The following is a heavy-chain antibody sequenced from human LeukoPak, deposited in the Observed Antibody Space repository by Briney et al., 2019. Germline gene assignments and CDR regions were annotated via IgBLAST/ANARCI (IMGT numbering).Heavy chain of an antibody. CDR3: AREGVMIVAGGAHGGRKAFFDY. D-gene: IGHD3-22*01. Sequence: GGSLRLSCAASGFTFSSYAMHWVRQAPGKGLEWVSVIYSGGSTYYADSVKGRFTISRDNSKNTLYLQMNSLRAEDTAVYYCAREGVMIVAGGAHGGRKAFFDYWGQGTLVTVSS. CDR1: GFTFSSYA. CDR2: IYSGGST. J-gene: IGHJ4*02. V-gene: IGHV3-66*01.